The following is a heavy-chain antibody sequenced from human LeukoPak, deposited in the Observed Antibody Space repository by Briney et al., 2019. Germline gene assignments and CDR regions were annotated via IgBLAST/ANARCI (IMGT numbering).Heavy chain of an antibody. D-gene: IGHD6-19*01. CDR3: AKAGTVAGIRYFDY. Sequence: PGRSLRLSCAASGFTFDDYAMHWVRQAPGKGLEWVSGISWNSGSIGYADSVKGRFTISRDNAKNSLYLQMNSLRAEDTALYYCAKAGTVAGIRYFDYWGQGTLVTVSS. CDR2: ISWNSGSI. J-gene: IGHJ4*02. CDR1: GFTFDDYA. V-gene: IGHV3-9*01.